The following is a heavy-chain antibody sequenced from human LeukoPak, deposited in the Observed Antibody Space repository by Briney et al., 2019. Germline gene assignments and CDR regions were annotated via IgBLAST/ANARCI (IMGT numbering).Heavy chain of an antibody. V-gene: IGHV4-34*01. J-gene: IGHJ5*02. CDR3: AREAKDCSGGSCYLSSRSWFDP. CDR1: GGSFSGYY. D-gene: IGHD2-15*01. Sequence: SETLSLTCAVYGGSFSGYYWSWIRQPPGKGLEWIGEINHSGSTNYNPSLKSRVTISVDTSKNQFSLKLSSVTAADTAVYYCAREAKDCSGGSCYLSSRSWFDPWGQGTLVTVSS. CDR2: INHSGST.